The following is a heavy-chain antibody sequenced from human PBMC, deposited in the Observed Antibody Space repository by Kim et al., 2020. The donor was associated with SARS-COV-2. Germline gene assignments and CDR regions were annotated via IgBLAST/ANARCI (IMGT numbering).Heavy chain of an antibody. V-gene: IGHV3-23*01. CDR2: ISGSGGKT. D-gene: IGHD6-19*01. CDR1: GFTFINYA. J-gene: IGHJ4*01. Sequence: GGSRWLYWAGAGFTFINYAVTWVRQAPGKGLEWVSSISGSGGKTFYAESVNGRFTISRDNSNNRVFLQMDSLRAEDTAKYYCVKDPVAVPGPFFDFWGHGVLVTVSS. CDR3: VKDPVAVPGPFFDF.